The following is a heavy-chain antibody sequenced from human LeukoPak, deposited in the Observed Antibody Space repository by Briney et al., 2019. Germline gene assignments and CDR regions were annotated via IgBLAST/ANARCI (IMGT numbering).Heavy chain of an antibody. CDR3: ARGLWSGYYANYYYYGMDV. J-gene: IGHJ6*02. CDR1: GGSFSGCY. D-gene: IGHD3-3*01. Sequence: SETLSLTCAVYGGSFSGCYWSWIRQPPGKGLEWIGEINHSGSTHYNPSLKSRVTISVDTSKNQFSLKLSSVTAADTAVYYCARGLWSGYYANYYYYGMDVWGQGTTVTVSS. V-gene: IGHV4-34*01. CDR2: INHSGST.